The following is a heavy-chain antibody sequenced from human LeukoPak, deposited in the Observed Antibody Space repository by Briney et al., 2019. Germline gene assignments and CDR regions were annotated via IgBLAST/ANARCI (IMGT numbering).Heavy chain of an antibody. CDR1: GFTFNSFG. V-gene: IGHV3-33*01. D-gene: IGHD1-7*01. Sequence: GGSLRLSCAASGFTFNSFGMHWVRQAPGKGLEWVAVIWFDGNHIFYADSVKGRFTISRDNSKNTLYLQMDSLRGEDTAVYYGARDVNAGNYGLYFDYWGQGTLVTDSS. J-gene: IGHJ4*02. CDR3: ARDVNAGNYGLYFDY. CDR2: IWFDGNHI.